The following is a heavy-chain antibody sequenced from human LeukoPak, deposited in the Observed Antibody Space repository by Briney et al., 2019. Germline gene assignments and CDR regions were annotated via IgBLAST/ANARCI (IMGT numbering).Heavy chain of an antibody. J-gene: IGHJ4*02. CDR2: ITGSGGGT. CDR3: AKGWDSVVRGSSFDY. V-gene: IGHV3-23*01. CDR1: GFTFSGHA. Sequence: GGSLRLSCAASGFTFSGHAMGWVRQAPGKGLEWVSSITGSGGGTYYADSVKGRFTISRDNSKNTLYLQMNSLRAEDTAVYYCAKGWDSVVRGSSFDYWGQGTLVTVSS. D-gene: IGHD3-10*01.